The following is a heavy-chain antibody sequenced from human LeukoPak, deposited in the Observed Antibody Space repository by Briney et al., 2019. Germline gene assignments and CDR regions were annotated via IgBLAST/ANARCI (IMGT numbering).Heavy chain of an antibody. V-gene: IGHV4-34*01. Sequence: PSETLSLTCAVSGGSFIGSHWNWIRQPPGKVLGWNGEINHSGNTNYNPSLKSRVTISVDTSKNQFSLKLRSVTAADTAVYYCARDPTTVVTLPYYFDDWGQGTLVTVSS. CDR3: ARDPTTVVTLPYYFDD. J-gene: IGHJ4*02. CDR1: GGSFIGSH. D-gene: IGHD4-23*01. CDR2: INHSGNT.